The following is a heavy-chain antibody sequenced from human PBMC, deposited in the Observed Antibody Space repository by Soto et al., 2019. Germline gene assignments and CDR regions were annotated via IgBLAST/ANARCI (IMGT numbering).Heavy chain of an antibody. CDR3: ARGQSMVRRLDGGMDV. V-gene: IGHV1-69*02. CDR1: GGTFSSYP. D-gene: IGHD3-10*01. J-gene: IGHJ6*02. Sequence: QVQLVQSGAEVKKPGSSVKVSCKASGGTFSSYPISWVRQAPGQGLEWMGRIIPILGIANYAQKFQGRVTITADKSTSTAYMELSSLRSEDTAVYYCARGQSMVRRLDGGMDVWGQGTTVTVSS. CDR2: IIPILGIA.